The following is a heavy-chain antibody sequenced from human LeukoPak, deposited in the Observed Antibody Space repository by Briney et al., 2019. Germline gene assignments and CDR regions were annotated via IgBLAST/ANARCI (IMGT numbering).Heavy chain of an antibody. CDR2: IYYSGST. Sequence: SETLSLTCTVSGGSISSGDYYWSWIRQPPGKGLEWIGYIYYSGSTYYNPSLKSRVTISVDTSKNQFSLKLSSVTAADTAVYYCARGESRYYYYMDVWGKGTTVTVSS. CDR3: ARGESRYYYYMDV. CDR1: GGSISSGDYY. V-gene: IGHV4-30-4*08. J-gene: IGHJ6*03.